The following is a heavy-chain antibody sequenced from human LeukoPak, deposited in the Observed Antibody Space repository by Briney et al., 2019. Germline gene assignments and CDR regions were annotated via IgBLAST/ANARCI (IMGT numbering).Heavy chain of an antibody. CDR3: ARGWTQLWNDAFDI. J-gene: IGHJ3*02. D-gene: IGHD5-18*01. V-gene: IGHV3-23*01. CDR1: GFSFTSYA. Sequence: GGSLRLSCAASGFSFTSYAMSWVRQAPGKGLEWVSVISGSGDSTYYADSVKGRFTISRDNSKSTLYLQMNSLRAEDTAVYYCARGWTQLWNDAFDIWGQGTMVTVSS. CDR2: ISGSGDST.